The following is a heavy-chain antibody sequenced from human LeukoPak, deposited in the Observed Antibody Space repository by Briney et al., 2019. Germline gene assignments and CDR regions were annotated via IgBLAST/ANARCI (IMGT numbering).Heavy chain of an antibody. CDR2: ISSSSNNI. Sequence: GGSLRLSCAASGFTFSDYYMTWIRQAPGKGLEWVSYISSSSNNIHYANSVRGRFTISRDNAKNSVYLQMNSLRAEDTAIYYCARAAGWFDPWGQGTLVTVSS. J-gene: IGHJ5*02. CDR1: GFTFSDYY. CDR3: ARAAGWFDP. V-gene: IGHV3-11*01.